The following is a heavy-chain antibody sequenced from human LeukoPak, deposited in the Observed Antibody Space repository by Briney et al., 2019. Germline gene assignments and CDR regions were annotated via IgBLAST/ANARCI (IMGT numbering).Heavy chain of an antibody. D-gene: IGHD1-26*01. J-gene: IGHJ5*02. CDR2: ISAYNGNT. CDR1: GYTFTGYY. V-gene: IGHV1-18*04. CDR3: ARDRRVVGAGGWFDP. Sequence: ASVKVSCKASGYTFTGYYMHWVRQAPGQGLEWMGWISAYNGNTNYAQKLQGRVTMTTDTSTSTAYMELRSLRSDDTAVYYCARDRRVVGAGGWFDPWGQGTLVTVSS.